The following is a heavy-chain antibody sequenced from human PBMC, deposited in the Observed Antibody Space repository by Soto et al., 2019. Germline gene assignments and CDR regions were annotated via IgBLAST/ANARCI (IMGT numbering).Heavy chain of an antibody. CDR1: GFTFSSYG. J-gene: IGHJ6*02. CDR2: IWYDGSNK. D-gene: IGHD3-16*01. V-gene: IGHV3-33*01. CDR3: ARGIWGYGLDV. Sequence: GGSLRLSCTASGFTFSSYGMHWVRQAPGKGLEWVAVIWYDGSNKYYADSVKGRFTISRDNSKNTLYLQMNSLRAEDTAVYYCARGIWGYGLDVWARGSTVTVSS.